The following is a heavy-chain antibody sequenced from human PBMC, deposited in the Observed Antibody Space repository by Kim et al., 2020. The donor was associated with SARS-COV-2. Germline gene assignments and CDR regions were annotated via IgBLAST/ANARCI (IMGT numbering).Heavy chain of an antibody. CDR1: GGFISSSSYY. V-gene: IGHV4-39*01. CDR3: ARQFITTVGGVIIAWY. D-gene: IGHD3-10*01. CDR2: IYYSEST. Sequence: SETLSLTCTVSGGFISSSSYYWGMLRQPRGKGVEWIRSIYYSESTYYNPFLKSRATLSEDTSKNQSLLKPSAVTAAATAVYYCARQFITTVGGVIIAWY. J-gene: IGHJ2*01.